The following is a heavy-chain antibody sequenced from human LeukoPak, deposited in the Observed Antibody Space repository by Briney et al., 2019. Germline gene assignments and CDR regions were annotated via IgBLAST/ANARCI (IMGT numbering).Heavy chain of an antibody. CDR1: SASISSSRYY. V-gene: IGHV4-61*05. D-gene: IGHD3-22*01. CDR2: IYYSGST. J-gene: IGHJ4*02. Sequence: SETLSLTCTVSSASISSSRYYWSWIRQPPGKGLEWIGYIYYSGSTNYNPSLKSRVTISVDTSKNQFSLKLSSVTAADTAVYYCARHADSSGYYYYFDYWSQGTLVTVSS. CDR3: ARHADSSGYYYYFDY.